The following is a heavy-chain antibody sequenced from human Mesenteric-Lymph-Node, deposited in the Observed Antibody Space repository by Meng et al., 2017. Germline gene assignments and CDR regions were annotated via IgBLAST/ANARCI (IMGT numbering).Heavy chain of an antibody. CDR1: GFTFSSYW. CDR2: IKQDGSEK. D-gene: IGHD5-18*01. CDR3: ARARPVDTAMDTPVGYY. J-gene: IGHJ4*02. V-gene: IGHV3-7*01. Sequence: GESLKISCAASGFTFSSYWMSWVRQAPGKGLEWVANIKQDGSEKYYVDSVKGRFTISRDNAKNSLYLQMNSLRAEDTAVYYCARARPVDTAMDTPVGYYWGQGTLVTVSS.